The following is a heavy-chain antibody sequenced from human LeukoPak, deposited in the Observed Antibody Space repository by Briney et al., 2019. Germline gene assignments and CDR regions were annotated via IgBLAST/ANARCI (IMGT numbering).Heavy chain of an antibody. CDR1: GGSISSYY. D-gene: IGHD6-13*01. V-gene: IGHV4-59*01. J-gene: IGHJ5*02. CDR3: ARASSSWYESSGVGWFDP. CDR2: IYYSGST. Sequence: MTSETLSLTCTVSGGSISSYYWSWIRQPPGKGLEWIGYIYYSGSTNYNPSLKSRVTISVDTSKNQFSLKLSSVTAADTAVYYCARASSSWYESSGVGWFDPWGQGTLVTVSS.